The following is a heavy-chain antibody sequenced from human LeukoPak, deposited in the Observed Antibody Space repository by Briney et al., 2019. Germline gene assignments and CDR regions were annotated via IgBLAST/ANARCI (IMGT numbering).Heavy chain of an antibody. CDR1: GGSISSYY. CDR2: IYYSGDT. CDR3: ARGGIGSSRGSFFGY. Sequence: NPSETLSLTCTVSGGSISSYYWSWIRQPPGKGLEWIGYIYYSGDTNYNPSLNSRVTISVDTSKNQFSLRLSSVTTADTAICYCARGGIGSSRGSFFGYWGQGTLVTVSS. V-gene: IGHV4-59*01. J-gene: IGHJ4*02. D-gene: IGHD2-15*01.